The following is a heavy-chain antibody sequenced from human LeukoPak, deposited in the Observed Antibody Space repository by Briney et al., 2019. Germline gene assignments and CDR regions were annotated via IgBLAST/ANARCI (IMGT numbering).Heavy chain of an antibody. D-gene: IGHD3-22*01. J-gene: IGHJ3*02. CDR2: ISYDGSNK. CDR3: ARQYYYDSSGYYRDAFDI. CDR1: GFTFSSYA. Sequence: PGGSLRLSCAASGFTFSSYAMHWVRQAPGKGLEWVAVISYDGSNKYYADSVKGRYTISRDNSKNTLYLQMNSLRAEDTAVYYCARQYYYDSSGYYRDAFDIWGQGTMVTVSS. V-gene: IGHV3-30*04.